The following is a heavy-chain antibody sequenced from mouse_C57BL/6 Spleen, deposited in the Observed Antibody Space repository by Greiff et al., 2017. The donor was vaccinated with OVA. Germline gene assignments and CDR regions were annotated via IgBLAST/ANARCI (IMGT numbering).Heavy chain of an antibody. V-gene: IGHV1-54*01. CDR2: INPGSGGT. CDR1: GYAFTNYL. D-gene: IGHD2-4*01. Sequence: QVQLQQSGAELVRPGTSVKVSCKASGYAFTNYLIEWVKQRPGQGLEWIGVINPGSGGTNYNEKFKGKATLTADKSSSTAYMQLSSLTSEDSAVYFCARLNPYDYEGGYYCDYWGQGTTLTVSS. CDR3: ARLNPYDYEGGYYCDY. J-gene: IGHJ2*01.